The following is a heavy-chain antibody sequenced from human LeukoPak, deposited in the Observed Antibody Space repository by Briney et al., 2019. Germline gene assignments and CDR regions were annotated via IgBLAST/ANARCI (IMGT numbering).Heavy chain of an antibody. D-gene: IGHD3-22*01. V-gene: IGHV4-34*01. Sequence: SETLSLTCAVYGGSFSGYYWSWIRQPPRKGLEWIGEINHSGSTNYNPSLKSRVTISVDTSKNQFSLKLSSVTAADTAVYYCARDGGTYYYDSSGSDDAFDIWGQGTMVTVSS. CDR3: ARDGGTYYYDSSGSDDAFDI. J-gene: IGHJ3*02. CDR1: GGSFSGYY. CDR2: INHSGST.